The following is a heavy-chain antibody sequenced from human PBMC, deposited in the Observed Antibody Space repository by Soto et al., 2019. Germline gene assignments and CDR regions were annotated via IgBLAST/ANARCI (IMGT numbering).Heavy chain of an antibody. CDR3: ARSASGTYWYYFDY. CDR2: VSHTGTT. CDR1: GASISSSNW. V-gene: IGHV4-4*02. J-gene: IGHJ4*02. D-gene: IGHD3-10*01. Sequence: SETLSLTCAVSGASISSSNWWSWVRQPPGKGLEWIGEVSHTGTTNYNPSLKSRVTVSVDKSKSQFSLNLSSVTAADTAVYYCARSASGTYWYYFDYWGQGTLVTVSS.